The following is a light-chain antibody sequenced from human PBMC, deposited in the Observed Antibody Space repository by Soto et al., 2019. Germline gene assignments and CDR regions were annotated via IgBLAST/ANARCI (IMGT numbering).Light chain of an antibody. CDR2: AAS. Sequence: EIALTQSPCTLSLSPLDRSTLSCRASRSVSSSYLAWYQQRPGQAPRLFIYAASVRATGIPDRFSGSGSGTDFTLTISSLEPEDSAVYYCQQHGISPQTFGRGTKVDIK. J-gene: IGKJ1*01. CDR1: RSVSSSY. V-gene: IGKV3-20*01. CDR3: QQHGISPQT.